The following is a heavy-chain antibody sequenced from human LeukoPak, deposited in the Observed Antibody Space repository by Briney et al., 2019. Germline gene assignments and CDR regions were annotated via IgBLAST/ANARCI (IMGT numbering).Heavy chain of an antibody. V-gene: IGHV1-8*02. CDR1: GYIYSSYD. Sequence: ASVKVSCKASGYIYSSYDINWVRQATGQGLEWMGWMNPNSGNSAYAQKFQGRVTKSRDTSISTDSMDLSNLRSEERAVHYFVRLPKYSRPLDYWGQGTLVTVSS. J-gene: IGHJ4*02. CDR2: MNPNSGNS. CDR3: VRLPKYSRPLDY. D-gene: IGHD6-6*01.